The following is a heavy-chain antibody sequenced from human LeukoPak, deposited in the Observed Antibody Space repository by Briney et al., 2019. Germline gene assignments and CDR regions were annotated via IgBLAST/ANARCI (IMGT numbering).Heavy chain of an antibody. CDR2: IYYSGST. D-gene: IGHD2-15*01. CDR3: ARDGYCNGGSCYRVVYY. CDR1: GGSISSYY. V-gene: IGHV4-59*01. Sequence: KPSETLSLTCTVSGGSISSYYWSWIRQPPGKGLEWIGYIYYSGSTNYNPSLKSRVTISVDTSKNQFSLKLSSVTAADTAVYYCARDGYCNGGSCYRVVYYWGQGTLVTVSS. J-gene: IGHJ4*02.